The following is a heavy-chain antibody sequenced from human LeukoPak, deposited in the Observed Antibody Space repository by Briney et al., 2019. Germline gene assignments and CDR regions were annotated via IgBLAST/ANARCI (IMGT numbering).Heavy chain of an antibody. V-gene: IGHV3-13*01. Sequence: QAGGSLRLSCAASGFTFSSYDMPWVRQATGKGLEWVSAIGTAGDTYYADSVKGRFTISRDNSKNTLYLQMNSLRAEDTAVYYCAKEFRGGYCSGGSCGYWGQGTLVTVSS. J-gene: IGHJ4*02. CDR3: AKEFRGGYCSGGSCGY. CDR1: GFTFSSYD. CDR2: IGTAGDT. D-gene: IGHD2-15*01.